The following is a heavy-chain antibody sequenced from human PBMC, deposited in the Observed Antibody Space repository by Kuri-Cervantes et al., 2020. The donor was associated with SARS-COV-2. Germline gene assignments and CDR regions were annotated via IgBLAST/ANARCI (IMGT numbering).Heavy chain of an antibody. CDR3: ALVAVYYDSSGYYYWFDP. J-gene: IGHJ5*02. D-gene: IGHD3-22*01. V-gene: IGHV4-39*07. Sequence: SETLSLTCTVSGGSIHSSPYYWGWIRQPPGQGLEWIGSIYYSANTYFNPSLKSRVTISVDTSKNQFSLKLSSVTAADTAVYYCALVAVYYDSSGYYYWFDPCGQATL. CDR1: GGSIHSSPYY. CDR2: IYYSANT.